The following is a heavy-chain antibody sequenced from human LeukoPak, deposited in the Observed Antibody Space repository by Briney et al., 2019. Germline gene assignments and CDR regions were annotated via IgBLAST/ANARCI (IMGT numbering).Heavy chain of an antibody. CDR2: ISYDGSNK. D-gene: IGHD6-6*01. Sequence: GGSLRLSCAASGFTFSSYAMHWVRQAPGKGLEWVAVISYDGSNKYYADSVKGRFTISRDNSKNTLYLQMNSLRAEDTAVYYCAKAYSSSYVDYWGQGTLVTVSS. J-gene: IGHJ4*02. CDR3: AKAYSSSYVDY. CDR1: GFTFSSYA. V-gene: IGHV3-30-3*01.